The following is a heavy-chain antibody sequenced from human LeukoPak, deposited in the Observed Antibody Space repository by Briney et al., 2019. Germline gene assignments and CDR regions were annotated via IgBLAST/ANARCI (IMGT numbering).Heavy chain of an antibody. CDR1: GASITTETYF. V-gene: IGHV4-61*02. J-gene: IGHJ5*02. CDR3: ARDRSYGGSRFDT. Sequence: SETLSLTCTVSGASITTETYFWPWVRQPAGKELEWIGRISSTGNTYYNPSLKSRVIISRDRSKNQFSLGLNSVTATDTAVYYCARDRSYGGSRFDTWGQGILVTVSS. CDR2: ISSTGNT. D-gene: IGHD3-10*01.